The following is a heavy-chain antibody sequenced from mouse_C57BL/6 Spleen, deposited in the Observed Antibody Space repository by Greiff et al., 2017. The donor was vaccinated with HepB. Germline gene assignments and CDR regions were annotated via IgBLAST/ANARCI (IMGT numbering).Heavy chain of an antibody. V-gene: IGHV1-69*01. J-gene: IGHJ3*01. D-gene: IGHD3-3*01. CDR1: GYTFTSYW. Sequence: QVQLQQPGAELVMPGASVKLSCKASGYTFTSYWMHWVKQRPGQGLEWIGEIDPSDSYTNYNQKFKGKSTLTVDKSSSTAYMQLSSLTSEEAAVYYSGRTGDGFAYWGQGTLVTVSA. CDR3: GRTGDGFAY. CDR2: IDPSDSYT.